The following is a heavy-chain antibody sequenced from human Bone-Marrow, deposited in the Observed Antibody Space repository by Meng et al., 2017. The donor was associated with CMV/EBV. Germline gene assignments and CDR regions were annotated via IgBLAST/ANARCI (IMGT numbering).Heavy chain of an antibody. CDR2: FYDSGGT. V-gene: IGHV4-39*07. Sequence: SETLSLTCNFSGGSISSGSYYWGWIRQPPGKGLEWIGSFYDSGGTYYNPSLKSRVKISVDTSKNQFSLTLTSVTAADTAVYYCARDLASFRSSTTGGYFDYWGQGTLVTVSS. CDR3: ARDLASFRSSTTGGYFDY. J-gene: IGHJ4*02. CDR1: GGSISSGSYY. D-gene: IGHD2-2*01.